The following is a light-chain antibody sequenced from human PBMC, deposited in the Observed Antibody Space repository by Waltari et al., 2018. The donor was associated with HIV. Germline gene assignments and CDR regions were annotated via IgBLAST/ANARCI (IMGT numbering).Light chain of an antibody. CDR1: SSNIGSNI. Sequence: QSVLTQPPSASGTPGQRVSISCSGSSSNIGSNIVNWYQQLPGTAPKLLIYSINPRPAGVPDRFSGSKSGTSAALAISGLQSEDEADYYCAAWDDSLNAWVFGGGTKLTVL. CDR2: SIN. V-gene: IGLV1-44*01. CDR3: AAWDDSLNAWV. J-gene: IGLJ3*02.